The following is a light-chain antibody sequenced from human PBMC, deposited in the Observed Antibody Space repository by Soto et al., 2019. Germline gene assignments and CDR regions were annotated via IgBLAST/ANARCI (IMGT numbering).Light chain of an antibody. Sequence: EIVLTQSPGTLPLSPGERATLSCRASQSVSGLYLAWYQQKPGQAPRLLIYGTSSRATGIPDRFSGGGSGTDFTLTITRLEPDDFAVYFCQLYESSTTFGQGTKVEIK. J-gene: IGKJ1*01. CDR3: QLYESSTT. V-gene: IGKV3-20*01. CDR2: GTS. CDR1: QSVSGLY.